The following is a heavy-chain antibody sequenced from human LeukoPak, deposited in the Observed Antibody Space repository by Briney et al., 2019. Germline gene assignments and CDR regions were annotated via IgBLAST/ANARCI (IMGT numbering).Heavy chain of an antibody. J-gene: IGHJ3*01. V-gene: IGHV3-53*01. CDR1: GLTVSSND. Sequence: PGGSLRLSCAASGLTVSSNDMHWLRQAPGKGPEWLSVLFSGGNTFYADSVKGRVTISRDNSKNTLYFQMNSLRAEDTAVYYCASLLRATFDVWGRGTMVTVSS. CDR2: LFSGGNT. CDR3: ASLLRATFDV.